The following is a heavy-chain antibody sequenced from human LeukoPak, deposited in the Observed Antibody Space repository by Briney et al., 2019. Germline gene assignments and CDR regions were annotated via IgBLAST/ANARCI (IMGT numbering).Heavy chain of an antibody. CDR1: GFAFSSYA. J-gene: IGHJ5*02. CDR3: AKGGRDCGDSCYSSWFDP. Sequence: PGGSLRLSCAASGFAFSSYAMSWVRQAPGKGLEWVSAISGSSGSAYYADSVQGRFTISRDNSKNTVYLQMYSLRAEDTAVYYCAKGGRDCGDSCYSSWFDPWGQGTLVTVSS. V-gene: IGHV3-23*01. D-gene: IGHD2-15*01. CDR2: ISGSSGSA.